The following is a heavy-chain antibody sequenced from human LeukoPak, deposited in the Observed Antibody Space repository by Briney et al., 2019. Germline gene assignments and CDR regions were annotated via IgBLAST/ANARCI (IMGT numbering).Heavy chain of an antibody. CDR2: INQDGSGK. CDR3: ATDSFSYGHDDAFDI. Sequence: PRGSLRLSCAASGFTFSNYWMSWVRQAPGKGLECVANINQDGSGKYYVDSVKGRFAISRDNANNSLYLQMNGLRAEDTAVYYCATDSFSYGHDDAFDIWGQGTLVTVSS. CDR1: GFTFSNYW. J-gene: IGHJ3*02. D-gene: IGHD5-18*01. V-gene: IGHV3-7*04.